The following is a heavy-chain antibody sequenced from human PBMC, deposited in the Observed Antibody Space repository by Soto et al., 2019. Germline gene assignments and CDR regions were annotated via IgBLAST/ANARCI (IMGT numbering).Heavy chain of an antibody. Sequence: SETLSLTRTVSGGSISSYYLSWIRQPPGKGLEWIGYIYYSGSTNYNPSLKSRVTISVDTSKNQFSLKLSSVTAADTAVYYCAREGSGGSDPWGQGTLVTVSS. CDR2: IYYSGST. CDR1: GGSISSYY. V-gene: IGHV4-59*01. J-gene: IGHJ5*02. D-gene: IGHD2-15*01. CDR3: AREGSGGSDP.